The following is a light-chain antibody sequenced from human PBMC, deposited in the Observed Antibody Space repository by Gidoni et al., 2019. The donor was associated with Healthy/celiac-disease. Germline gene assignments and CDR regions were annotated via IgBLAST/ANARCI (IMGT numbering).Light chain of an antibody. CDR3: NSRDSSGNREV. Sequence: SSELAQDPAVAGALGQTVRITCQGDSLSSYYASWYQQKPGQAPVLVIYGKNNRPSGIPDRFSGSSSGNTASLTITGAQAEDEADYYCNSRDSSGNREVFGTGTKVTVL. J-gene: IGLJ1*01. CDR2: GKN. V-gene: IGLV3-19*01. CDR1: SLSSYY.